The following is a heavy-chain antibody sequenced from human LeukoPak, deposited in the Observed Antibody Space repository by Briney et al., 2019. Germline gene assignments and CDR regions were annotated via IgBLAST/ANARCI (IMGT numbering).Heavy chain of an antibody. V-gene: IGHV1-2*02. J-gene: IGHJ6*02. Sequence: GASVKVSCKASGYTFTGHFMHWVRQAPGQGLEWMGSINPNSGGANSAQKFQGRVTMTRDTSISTAYMELRGLTSNDTAVYYCARPRSCCGAMDVWGQGTTVTVS. CDR1: GYTFTGHF. CDR2: INPNSGGA. CDR3: ARPRSCCGAMDV. D-gene: IGHD2-15*01.